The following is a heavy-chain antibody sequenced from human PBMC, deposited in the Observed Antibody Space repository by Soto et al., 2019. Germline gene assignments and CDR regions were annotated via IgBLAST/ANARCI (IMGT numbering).Heavy chain of an antibody. Sequence: ASVKVSCKASGGTFSSYAISWVRQAPGQGLEWMGGIIPIFVTANYAQKFQGRVTITADESTSTAYMELSSLRSEDTAVYYCASNARYYYGMDVWGQGTTVTVSS. CDR1: GGTFSSYA. J-gene: IGHJ6*02. V-gene: IGHV1-69*13. CDR2: IIPIFVTA. CDR3: ASNARYYYGMDV. D-gene: IGHD2-2*01.